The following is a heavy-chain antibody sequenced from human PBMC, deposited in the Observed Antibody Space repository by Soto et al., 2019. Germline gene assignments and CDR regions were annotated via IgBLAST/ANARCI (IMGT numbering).Heavy chain of an antibody. V-gene: IGHV3-48*02. CDR2: ISSSSSTI. CDR3: ARGVAARPVWFDP. CDR1: GFTISSYS. D-gene: IGHD6-6*01. Sequence: EVQLVESGGGLVQPGGSLRLSCAASGFTISSYSMNWVRQAPGKGLEWVSYISSSSSTIYYADSVKGRFTISRDNAKNSLYLQMNSLRDEDTAVYYCARGVAARPVWFDPWGQGTLVTVSS. J-gene: IGHJ5*02.